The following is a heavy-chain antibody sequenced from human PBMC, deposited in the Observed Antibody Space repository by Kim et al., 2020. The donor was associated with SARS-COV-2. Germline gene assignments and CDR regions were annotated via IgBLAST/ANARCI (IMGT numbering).Heavy chain of an antibody. CDR3: ARHGDFYYFDY. D-gene: IGHD4-17*01. Sequence: SETLSLTCTVSGGSISSGGYYWSWIRQHPGKGLEWIGYIYYSGSTYYNPSLKSRVTISVDTSKNQFSLKLSSVTAADTAVYYCARHGDFYYFDYWGQGTLVTVSS. CDR2: IYYSGST. V-gene: IGHV4-31*03. J-gene: IGHJ4*02. CDR1: GGSISSGGYY.